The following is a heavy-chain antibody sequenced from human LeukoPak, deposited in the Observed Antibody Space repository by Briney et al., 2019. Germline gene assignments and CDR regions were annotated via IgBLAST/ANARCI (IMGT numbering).Heavy chain of an antibody. CDR2: IYPGDSDT. CDR3: ARPACYYDSSGYYCDKYFDY. V-gene: IGHV5-51*01. D-gene: IGHD3-22*01. Sequence: GESLKISCKGSGYSFTSYWIGWVRQMPGKGLEWMGIIYPGDSDTRYSPSFQSQVTISADKSISTAYLQWSSLKASDTAMYYCARPACYYDSSGYYCDKYFDYWGQGTLVTVSS. CDR1: GYSFTSYW. J-gene: IGHJ4*02.